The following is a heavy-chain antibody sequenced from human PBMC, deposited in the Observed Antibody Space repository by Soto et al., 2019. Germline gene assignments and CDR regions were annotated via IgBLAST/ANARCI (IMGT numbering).Heavy chain of an antibody. CDR1: GDSVSSNSAA. Sequence: SQTLSLTCAISGDSVSSNSAAWNWIRQSPSRGLEWLGRTYYRSKWYNDYAVSVKSRITINPDTSKNQYSLQLFSVTPEDTALYYCVRDRGFTMVRGVNWFDPWGQGTLVTVSS. CDR2: TYYRSKWYN. CDR3: VRDRGFTMVRGVNWFDP. V-gene: IGHV6-1*01. D-gene: IGHD3-10*01. J-gene: IGHJ5*02.